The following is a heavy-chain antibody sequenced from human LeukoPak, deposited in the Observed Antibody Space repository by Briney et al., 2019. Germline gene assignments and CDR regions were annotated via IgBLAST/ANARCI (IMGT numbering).Heavy chain of an antibody. D-gene: IGHD6-19*01. V-gene: IGHV1-2*02. Sequence: VASVKVSCKASGYTFTGYYMHWVRQAPGQGLEWMGWINPNSGGTNYAQKFQGRVTMTRDTSISTAYMELSRLRSDDTAVYYCARPTAITVAGPYYYYMDVWGKGTTVTVSS. J-gene: IGHJ6*03. CDR3: ARPTAITVAGPYYYYMDV. CDR1: GYTFTGYY. CDR2: INPNSGGT.